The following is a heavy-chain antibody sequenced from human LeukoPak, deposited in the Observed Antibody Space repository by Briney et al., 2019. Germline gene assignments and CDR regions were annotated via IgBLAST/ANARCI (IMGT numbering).Heavy chain of an antibody. D-gene: IGHD3-10*01. CDR1: GFTFSSCA. J-gene: IGHJ4*02. CDR3: ALVRGVNLGYFDY. CDR2: ISYDGSNK. V-gene: IGHV3-30*04. Sequence: PGGSLRLSCAASGFTFSSCAMHWVRQAPGKGLEWVAVISYDGSNKYYADSVKGRFTISRDNSKNTLYLQMNSLRAEDTAVYYCALVRGVNLGYFDYWGQGTLVTVSS.